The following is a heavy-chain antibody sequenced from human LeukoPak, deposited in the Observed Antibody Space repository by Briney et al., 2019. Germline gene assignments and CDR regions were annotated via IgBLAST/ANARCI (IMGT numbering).Heavy chain of an antibody. Sequence: SETLSLTCAVYGGSFSGYYWSWIRQPPGKGLEWIGEINHSGSTNYNPSLKSRVTISVDTSKNQFSLKLSSVTAADTAVYYCARVGIAAAGTRNYYYYYGMDVRGQGTTVTVSS. CDR2: INHSGST. D-gene: IGHD6-13*01. CDR1: GGSFSGYY. V-gene: IGHV4-34*01. J-gene: IGHJ6*02. CDR3: ARVGIAAAGTRNYYYYYGMDV.